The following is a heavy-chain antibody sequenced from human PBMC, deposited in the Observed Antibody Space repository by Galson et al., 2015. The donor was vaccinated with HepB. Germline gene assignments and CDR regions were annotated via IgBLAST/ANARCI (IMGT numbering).Heavy chain of an antibody. V-gene: IGHV1-46*01. CDR2: INPSGGST. J-gene: IGHJ4*02. D-gene: IGHD6-19*01. Sequence: SVKVSCKASGYTFTSYYMHWVRQAPGQGLEWMGIINPSGGSTSYAQKFQGRVTMTRDTSTSTVYMELSSLRSEDTAVYYCARVRVDGGGSGWYYDYWGQGTLATVSS. CDR1: GYTFTSYY. CDR3: ARVRVDGGGSGWYYDY.